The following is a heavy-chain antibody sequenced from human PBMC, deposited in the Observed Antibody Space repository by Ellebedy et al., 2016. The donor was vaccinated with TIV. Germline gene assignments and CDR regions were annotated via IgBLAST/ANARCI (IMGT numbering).Heavy chain of an antibody. V-gene: IGHV4-39*07. D-gene: IGHD1-26*01. Sequence: SETLSLTCTVSGGSISSSFYQWGWIRQPPGKGLEWVGSIYHSETTYYNPSLKSRVTISVDTSKNQFSLKLNSVTAADTAVYFCARGGIGVGADSWGQGTLVTVSS. CDR3: ARGGIGVGADS. J-gene: IGHJ4*02. CDR2: IYHSETT. CDR1: GGSISSSFYQ.